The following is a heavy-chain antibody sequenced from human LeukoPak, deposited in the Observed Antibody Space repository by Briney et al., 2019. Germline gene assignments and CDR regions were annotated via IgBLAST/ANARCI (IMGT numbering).Heavy chain of an antibody. Sequence: SETLSLTCTVSGGSISSSSYYWGWIRQPPGKGLEWIGSIYYSGSTYYNPSLKSRVTISVDTSKNQFSLKLSSVTAADTAVYYCARGFGYYYDSSGYAFDPWGQGTLVTVSS. J-gene: IGHJ5*02. V-gene: IGHV4-39*07. CDR2: IYYSGST. D-gene: IGHD3-22*01. CDR1: GGSISSSSYY. CDR3: ARGFGYYYDSSGYAFDP.